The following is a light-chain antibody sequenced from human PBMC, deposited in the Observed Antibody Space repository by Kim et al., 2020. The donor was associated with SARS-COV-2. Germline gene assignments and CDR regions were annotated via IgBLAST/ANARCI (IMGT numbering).Light chain of an antibody. CDR3: QKYNRLPPT. V-gene: IGKV1-27*01. Sequence: ASVGDRVTITCRASQGIGNYLAWYQQKPGKPPKLLIYDATTLHSGVPLRFSGSGSGTDFTLTINSLQPEDIATYYCQKYNRLPPTFGGGTKVDIK. J-gene: IGKJ4*01. CDR1: QGIGNY. CDR2: DAT.